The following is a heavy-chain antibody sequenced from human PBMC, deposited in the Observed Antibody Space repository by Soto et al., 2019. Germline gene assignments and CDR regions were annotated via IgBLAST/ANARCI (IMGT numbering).Heavy chain of an antibody. V-gene: IGHV4-39*01. J-gene: IGHJ6*02. CDR1: GGSISSSSYY. Sequence: SETLALTCTVSGGSISSSSYYWGWIRQPPGKGLEWIGSIYYSGSTYYNPSLKSRVTISVDTSKNQFSLKLSSVTAADTAVYYCARQSHYYGSGSYPAGPYYYYYYGMDVWGQGTTVTVSS. CDR2: IYYSGST. D-gene: IGHD3-10*01. CDR3: ARQSHYYGSGSYPAGPYYYYYYGMDV.